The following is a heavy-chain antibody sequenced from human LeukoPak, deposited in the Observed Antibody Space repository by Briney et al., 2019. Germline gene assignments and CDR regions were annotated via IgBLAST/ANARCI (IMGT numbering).Heavy chain of an antibody. J-gene: IGHJ5*02. CDR3: ARGAYCTSTTCGNWFEP. CDR2: ISSNGGST. CDR1: GFTFSSYA. D-gene: IGHD2-8*01. V-gene: IGHV3-64*01. Sequence: GALGLSCTAPGFTFSSYAMGWVRQAPGKGLEYVSAISSNGGSTDYANSVKDRFTISRDNSKNTLYLQMGSLRAEDMAVYYCARGAYCTSTTCGNWFEPWGQGTLVTVSS.